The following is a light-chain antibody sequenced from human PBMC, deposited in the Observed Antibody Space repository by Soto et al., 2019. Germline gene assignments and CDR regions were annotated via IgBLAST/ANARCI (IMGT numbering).Light chain of an antibody. J-gene: IGLJ2*01. CDR2: NTN. CDR1: SGSVSTNYY. V-gene: IGLV8-61*01. CDR3: VLYMGLGISV. Sequence: QTVVTQEPSFSVSPGGTVTFTCGLSSGSVSTNYYPSWYQQTPGQAPRTLIYNTNSRSSGVPDRFSGSILGNKAALTITGXXXXXXSDYYCVLYMGLGISVFGGGTKLTVL.